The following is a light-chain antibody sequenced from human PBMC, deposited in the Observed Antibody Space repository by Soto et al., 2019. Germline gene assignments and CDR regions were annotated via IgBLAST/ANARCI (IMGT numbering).Light chain of an antibody. V-gene: IGKV3-20*01. J-gene: IGKJ5*01. CDR2: AAS. CDR1: QSVRRSY. CDR3: HQYGSSPFIT. Sequence: EIALTQSPGTLSLSPGERATLSCRASQSVRRSYLAWYQQKPGQAPRLLIYAASSRATGIPDRFSGSGSGTDFTLTISRLEPEDFAVYYCHQYGSSPFITFGQGTRLEIK.